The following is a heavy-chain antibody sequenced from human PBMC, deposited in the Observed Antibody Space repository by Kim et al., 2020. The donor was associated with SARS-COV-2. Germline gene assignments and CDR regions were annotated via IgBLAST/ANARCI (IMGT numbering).Heavy chain of an antibody. CDR3: AREGFQLTTVTPTAD. V-gene: IGHV4-34*01. Sequence: SETLSLTCAVYGGSFSGYYWSWIRQPPGKGLEWIGEINHSGSTNYNPSLKSRVTISVDTSKNQFSLKLSSVTAADTAVYYCAREGFQLTTVTPTADWGQGTLVTVSS. CDR2: INHSGST. J-gene: IGHJ4*02. D-gene: IGHD4-17*01. CDR1: GGSFSGYY.